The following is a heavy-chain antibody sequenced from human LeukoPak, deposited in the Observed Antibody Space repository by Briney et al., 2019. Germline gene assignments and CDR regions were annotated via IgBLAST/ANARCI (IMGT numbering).Heavy chain of an antibody. CDR3: ARDRIAAAHDAFDI. Sequence: SETLSLTCTVSGGSISSGSYYWSWIPQPAGKGLEWIGRIYTSGSTNYNPSLKSRVTISVDTSKNQFSLKLSSVTAADTAVYYCARDRIAAAHDAFDIWGQGTMVTISS. J-gene: IGHJ3*02. CDR2: IYTSGST. CDR1: GGSISSGSYY. D-gene: IGHD6-13*01. V-gene: IGHV4-61*02.